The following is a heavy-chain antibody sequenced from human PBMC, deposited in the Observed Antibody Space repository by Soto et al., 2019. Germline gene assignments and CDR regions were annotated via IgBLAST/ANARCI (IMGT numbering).Heavy chain of an antibody. J-gene: IGHJ5*02. D-gene: IGHD1-26*01. V-gene: IGHV1-18*01. CDR2: ISAYNGNT. Sequence: ASVKVSCKASGYTFTSYGISWVRQAPGQGLEWMGWISAYNGNTNYAQKLQGRVTMTTGTSTSTAYMELRSLRSDDTAVYYCARLRIVGATEGFDPWGQGTLVTVSS. CDR3: ARLRIVGATEGFDP. CDR1: GYTFTSYG.